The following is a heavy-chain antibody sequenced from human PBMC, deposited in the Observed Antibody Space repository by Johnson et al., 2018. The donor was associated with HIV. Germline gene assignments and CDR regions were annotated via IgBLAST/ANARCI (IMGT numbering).Heavy chain of an antibody. V-gene: IGHV3-30*03. Sequence: QMLLVESGGGVVQPGRSLRLSCAASGFTFSSYGMHWVRQAPGKGLEWVAVISYDGSNKYYADSVKGRFTISRDNAKNSVFLQMNSLRVEDTAIYYCARSGAGAAFDIWGQGTMVTVSS. J-gene: IGHJ3*02. CDR2: ISYDGSNK. CDR1: GFTFSSYG. CDR3: ARSGAGAAFDI. D-gene: IGHD6-19*01.